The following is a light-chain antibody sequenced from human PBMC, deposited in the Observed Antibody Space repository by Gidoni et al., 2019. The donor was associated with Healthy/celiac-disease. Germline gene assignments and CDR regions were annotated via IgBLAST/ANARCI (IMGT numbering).Light chain of an antibody. CDR2: EGS. J-gene: IGLJ2*01. CDR3: CSYAGSVV. CDR1: SSDVGSYNL. V-gene: IGLV2-23*01. Sequence: QSALTQPASVSGSPGQSITISCTVTSSDVGSYNLVSWYQKHPGKAPKLMIYEGSKRPSGVSNRFSGSKSGNTASLTISGLQAEDEADDYCCSYAGSVVFGGGTKLTVL.